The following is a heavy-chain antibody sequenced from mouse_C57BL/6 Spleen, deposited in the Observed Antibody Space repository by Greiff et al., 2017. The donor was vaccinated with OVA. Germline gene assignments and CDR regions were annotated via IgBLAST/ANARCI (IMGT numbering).Heavy chain of an antibody. V-gene: IGHV5-17*01. CDR1: GFTFSDYG. Sequence: EVKLMESGGGLVKPGGSLKLSCAASGFTFSDYGMHWVRQAPEKGLEWVSYISSGSSTIYYADTVKGRFTISRDNAKNTLFLQMTSLRSEDTAMYYCARSSYYYGSRYFDYWGQAPLSQSPQ. J-gene: IGHJ2*01. CDR2: ISSGSSTI. D-gene: IGHD1-1*01. CDR3: ARSSYYYGSRYFDY.